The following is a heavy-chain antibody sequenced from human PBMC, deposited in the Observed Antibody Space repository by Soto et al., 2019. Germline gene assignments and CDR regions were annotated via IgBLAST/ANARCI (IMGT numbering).Heavy chain of an antibody. D-gene: IGHD3-3*01. Sequence: GGSLRLSCAASGFTFNDYYMSWVRQAPGKGLEWVSYIGGNSGHTNYADSVRGRFTISRDNAKNSLYLQMNNLRAEDTAVFFCARHLKDSDTYYALFDYWGQGSPVTVSS. CDR3: ARHLKDSDTYYALFDY. CDR2: IGGNSGHT. CDR1: GFTFNDYY. J-gene: IGHJ4*02. V-gene: IGHV3-11*06.